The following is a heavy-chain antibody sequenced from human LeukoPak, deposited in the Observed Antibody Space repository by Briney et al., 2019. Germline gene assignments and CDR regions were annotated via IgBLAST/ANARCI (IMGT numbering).Heavy chain of an antibody. CDR2: ISSSSSYI. V-gene: IGHV3-21*01. CDR1: GFTFSSYS. J-gene: IGHJ6*02. D-gene: IGHD3-3*01. CDR3: ARATRGTIFGVVITPQYYYGMDV. Sequence: PGGSLRLSCAASGFTFSSYSMNWVRQAPGNGLEWVSSISSSSSYIYYADSVKGRFTISRDNAKNSLYLQMNSLRAEDTAVYYCARATRGTIFGVVITPQYYYGMDVWGQGTTVTVSS.